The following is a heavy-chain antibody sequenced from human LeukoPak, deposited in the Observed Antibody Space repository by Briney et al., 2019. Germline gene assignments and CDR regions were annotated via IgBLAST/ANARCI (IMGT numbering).Heavy chain of an antibody. Sequence: SVKVSCKASGGTFSSYAISWVRQAPGQGLEWMGGIIPIFGTANYAQKFQGRVTVTADESTSTAYMELSSLRSEDTAVYYCAGDYIAARHFDYWGQGTLVTVSS. D-gene: IGHD6-6*01. CDR2: IIPIFGTA. J-gene: IGHJ4*02. CDR3: AGDYIAARHFDY. CDR1: GGTFSSYA. V-gene: IGHV1-69*01.